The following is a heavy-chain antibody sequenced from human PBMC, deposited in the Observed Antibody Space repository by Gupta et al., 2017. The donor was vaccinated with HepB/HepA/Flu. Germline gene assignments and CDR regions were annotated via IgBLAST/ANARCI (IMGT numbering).Heavy chain of an antibody. CDR3: ARLSYSSSWYAFDY. CDR1: GFTFSSYW. D-gene: IGHD6-13*01. V-gene: IGHV3-74*01. CDR2: IKMDGSST. J-gene: IGHJ4*02. Sequence: EVQLVESGGGLVQPGGSLRLSCAASGFTFSSYWMHWVRPAPGQGLVWVSRIKMDGSSTSYADSVKGRFTIARDNAKNTLYLQMNSLRAEDTAVYYCARLSYSSSWYAFDYWGQGTLVTVSS.